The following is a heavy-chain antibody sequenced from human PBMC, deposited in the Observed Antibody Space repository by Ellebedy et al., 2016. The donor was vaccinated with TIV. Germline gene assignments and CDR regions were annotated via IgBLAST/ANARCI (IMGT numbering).Heavy chain of an antibody. Sequence: ASVKVSCKASGYTFTGYYMHWVRQAPGQGLEWMGWINPYSGGTNYAQKFQGRVTMTRDTSISTAYMELSRLRSDDTAVYYCARVPSWNYPYYFDYWGQGTLVTVSS. V-gene: IGHV1-2*02. CDR3: ARVPSWNYPYYFDY. CDR1: GYTFTGYY. D-gene: IGHD1-7*01. CDR2: INPYSGGT. J-gene: IGHJ4*02.